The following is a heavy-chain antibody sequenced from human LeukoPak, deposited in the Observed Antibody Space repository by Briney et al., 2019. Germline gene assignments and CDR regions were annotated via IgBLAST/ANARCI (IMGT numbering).Heavy chain of an antibody. CDR1: GFTFSSYW. Sequence: GGSLRLSCAASGFTFSSYWMHWVRQAPGKGLVWVSRINSDGSSTSYADSVKGQFTISRDNAKNTLYLQMNSLRAEDTAVYYCARGRYYYGSGSYIFWGQGTLVTVSS. CDR2: INSDGSST. D-gene: IGHD3-10*01. V-gene: IGHV3-74*01. J-gene: IGHJ4*02. CDR3: ARGRYYYGSGSYIF.